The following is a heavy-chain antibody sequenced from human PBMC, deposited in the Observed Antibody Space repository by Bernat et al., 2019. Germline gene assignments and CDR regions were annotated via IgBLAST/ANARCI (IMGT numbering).Heavy chain of an antibody. Sequence: QVQLVESGGGVVQPGRSLRLSCAASGFTFSSYAMHWVRQAPGKGLEWVAVISYDGSDKYYADSLKGRFTISRDDSKNTLYLQMNSLKTEDTAVYYCTTEEVEELLFSFNYYYYMDVWGKGTTVTVSS. D-gene: IGHD3-10*01. CDR3: TTEEVEELLFSFNYYYYMDV. CDR2: ISYDGSDK. V-gene: IGHV3-30*03. CDR1: GFTFSSYA. J-gene: IGHJ6*03.